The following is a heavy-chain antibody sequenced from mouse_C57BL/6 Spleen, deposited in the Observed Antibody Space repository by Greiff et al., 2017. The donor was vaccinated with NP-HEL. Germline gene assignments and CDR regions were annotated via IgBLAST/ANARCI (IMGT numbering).Heavy chain of an antibody. CDR2: IYPGSGST. CDR1: GYTFTSYW. V-gene: IGHV1-55*01. CDR3: ARFYYGITYYAMDY. J-gene: IGHJ4*01. D-gene: IGHD2-1*01. Sequence: QVQLQQPGAELVKPGASVKMSCKASGYTFTSYWITWVKQRPGQGLEWIGDIYPGSGSTNYNEKFKSKATLTVDTSSSTAYMQLSSLTSEDSAVYYCARFYYGITYYAMDYWGQGTSVTVSS.